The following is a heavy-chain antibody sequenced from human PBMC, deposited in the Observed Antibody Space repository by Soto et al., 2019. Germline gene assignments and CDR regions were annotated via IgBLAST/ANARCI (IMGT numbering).Heavy chain of an antibody. CDR1: GGSISSGGYY. J-gene: IGHJ6*02. D-gene: IGHD6-13*01. CDR3: ARDRVRIAAAGTDYYYYGMDV. Sequence: SETLSLTCTVSGGSISSGGYYWSWIRQHPGKGLEWIGYIYYSGSTYYNPSLKSRVTISVDTSKNQFSLKLSSVTAADTAVYYCARDRVRIAAAGTDYYYYGMDVWGQGTTVTVSS. CDR2: IYYSGST. V-gene: IGHV4-31*03.